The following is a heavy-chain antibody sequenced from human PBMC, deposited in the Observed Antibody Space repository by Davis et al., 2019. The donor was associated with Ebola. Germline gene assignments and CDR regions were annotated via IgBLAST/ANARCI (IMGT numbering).Heavy chain of an antibody. CDR1: GGSFSGYY. D-gene: IGHD6-6*01. CDR2: INHSGST. Sequence: MPSETLSLTCAVYGGSFSGYYWSWIRQPPGKGLEWIGEINHSGSTNYNPSLKSRVTISVDTSKNQFSLKLSSVNAADTAVYYCARGPSSSYYYYGMDVWGQGTTVTVSS. V-gene: IGHV4-34*01. CDR3: ARGPSSSYYYYGMDV. J-gene: IGHJ6*02.